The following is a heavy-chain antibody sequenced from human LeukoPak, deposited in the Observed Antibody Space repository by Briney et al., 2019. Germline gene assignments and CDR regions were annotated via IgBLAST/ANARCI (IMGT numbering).Heavy chain of an antibody. CDR2: ISYDGSNK. J-gene: IGHJ3*02. D-gene: IGHD6-13*01. Sequence: PGGSLRLSCAASGFTFSSYGMHWVRQAPGKGLEWVAVISYDGSNKYYADSVKGRFTISRDNSKNTLYLQMNSLRAEDTAVYYCAKGIAAALDAFDIWGQGTMVTVSS. V-gene: IGHV3-30*18. CDR3: AKGIAAALDAFDI. CDR1: GFTFSSYG.